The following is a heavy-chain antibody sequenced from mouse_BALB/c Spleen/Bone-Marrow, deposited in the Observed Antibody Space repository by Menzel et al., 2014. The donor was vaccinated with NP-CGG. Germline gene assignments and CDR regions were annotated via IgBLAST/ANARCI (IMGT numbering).Heavy chain of an antibody. CDR3: ARDRGGLLHDY. D-gene: IGHD1-1*01. Sequence: DVMLVESGGGLVQPGGSLRLSCATSGFTFTDYYMSWVRQPPGKALKWLGFIRNKANGYTTEYSASVKGRFTISRDNSQSILYLQMNTLRAEDSATYYCARDRGGLLHDYWGQGTTLTVSS. CDR1: GFTFTDYY. CDR2: IRNKANGYTT. V-gene: IGHV7-3*02. J-gene: IGHJ2*01.